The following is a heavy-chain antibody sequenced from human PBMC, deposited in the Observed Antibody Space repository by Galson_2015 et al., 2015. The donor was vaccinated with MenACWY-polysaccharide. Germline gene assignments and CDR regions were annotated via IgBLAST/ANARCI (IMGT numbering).Heavy chain of an antibody. CDR2: ISSRGGST. J-gene: IGHJ4*02. CDR3: AEVDGPGDFYGLDH. V-gene: IGHV3-23*01. Sequence: SLRLSCAASGFSFGSSAMTWVRQAPGTGLEWVSLISSRGGSTYYAESVTGRFTISRDNFKNTLFLQMNSLRAGDTAIYYCAEVDGPGDFYGLDHWGQGTPVLVSS. D-gene: IGHD3-10*01. CDR1: GFSFGSSA.